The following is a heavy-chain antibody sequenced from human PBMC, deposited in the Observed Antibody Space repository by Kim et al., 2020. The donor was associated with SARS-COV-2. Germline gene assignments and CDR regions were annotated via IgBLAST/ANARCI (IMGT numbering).Heavy chain of an antibody. CDR1: GGSFSGYY. CDR2: INHRGST. D-gene: IGHD2-15*01. CDR3: SRGRGIVVVVAATRVLGMDV. Sequence: SETLCLTCAAYGGSFSGYYWSWIRQPPGKGLEWIGEINHRGSTNFYPSLKSRVIISVDTSKSQFSLQVSSVTAADTAAYYCSRGRGIVVVVAATRVLGMDVWGQGTTVTVSS. V-gene: IGHV4-34*01. J-gene: IGHJ6*02.